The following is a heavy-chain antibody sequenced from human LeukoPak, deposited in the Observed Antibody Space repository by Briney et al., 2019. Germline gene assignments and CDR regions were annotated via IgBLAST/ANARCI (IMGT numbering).Heavy chain of an antibody. D-gene: IGHD3-22*01. Sequence: PSETLSLTCTVSGGSISSGGYYWSWIRQPPGKGLEWIGEINHSGSTNYNPSLKSRVTISVDTSKNQFSLKLSSVTAADTAVYYCASRCYYDSSGYQDAFDIWGQGTMVTVSS. CDR1: GGSISSGGYY. CDR3: ASRCYYDSSGYQDAFDI. CDR2: INHSGST. J-gene: IGHJ3*02. V-gene: IGHV4-39*07.